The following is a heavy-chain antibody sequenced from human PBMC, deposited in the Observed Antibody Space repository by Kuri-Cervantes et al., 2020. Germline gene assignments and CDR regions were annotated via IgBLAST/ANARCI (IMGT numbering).Heavy chain of an antibody. D-gene: IGHD6-13*01. CDR2: INPNSGGT. CDR3: ARGHSSSWYGVYYYGMDV. Sequence: ASVKVSCKASGYTFSSYGISWVRQAPGQGLEWMGWINPNSGGTNYAQKFQGRVTMTRDTSISTAYMELSRLRSDDTAVYYCARGHSSSWYGVYYYGMDVWGQGTTVTVSS. CDR1: GYTFSSYG. J-gene: IGHJ6*02. V-gene: IGHV1-2*02.